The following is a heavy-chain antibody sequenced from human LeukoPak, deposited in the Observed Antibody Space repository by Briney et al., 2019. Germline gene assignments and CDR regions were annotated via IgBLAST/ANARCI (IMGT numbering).Heavy chain of an antibody. CDR3: ARHVFGGYSGLGYFDY. J-gene: IGHJ4*02. CDR1: GGSISSGDYY. D-gene: IGHD5-12*01. CDR2: INHSGST. Sequence: SETLSLTCTVSGGSISSGDYYWSWIRQPPGKGLEWIGEINHSGSTNYNPSLDSRVTISIHTSRTQFSLKLTSVTAADTAVYYCARHVFGGYSGLGYFDYWGQGTLVTVSS. V-gene: IGHV4-61*08.